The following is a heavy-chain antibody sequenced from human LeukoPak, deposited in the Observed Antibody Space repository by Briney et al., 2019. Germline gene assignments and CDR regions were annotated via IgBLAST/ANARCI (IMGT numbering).Heavy chain of an antibody. Sequence: PGGSLRLSCAASGFTFGSPWMHGVRQAPGKGLVWVSRINSDGSATAYADSVKGRFTISRDNSNNMLYLQMNSLRAEDTAVYYCTKRGAYYVDYWGRGIPVTVSS. J-gene: IGHJ4*02. CDR2: INSDGSAT. CDR1: GFTFGSPW. D-gene: IGHD3-16*01. CDR3: TKRGAYYVDY. V-gene: IGHV3-74*01.